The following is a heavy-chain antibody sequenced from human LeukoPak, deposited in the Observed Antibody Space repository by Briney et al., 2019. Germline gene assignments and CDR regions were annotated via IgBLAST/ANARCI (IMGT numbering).Heavy chain of an antibody. J-gene: IGHJ6*02. V-gene: IGHV3-30*03. CDR1: GFTFSSYS. D-gene: IGHD1-26*01. CDR3: TRDRSVYYYYGMDV. CDR2: ISYDGSNE. Sequence: GGSLRLSCAASGFTFSSYSMNWVRQAPGKGLEWVAVISYDGSNEYYADSVKGRFTISRDNSKNTLYLQMNSLRAEDTAVYYCTRDRSVYYYYGMDVWGQGTTVTVSS.